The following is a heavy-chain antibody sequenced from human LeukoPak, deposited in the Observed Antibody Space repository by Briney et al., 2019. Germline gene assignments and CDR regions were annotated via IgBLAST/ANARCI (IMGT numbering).Heavy chain of an antibody. J-gene: IGHJ3*02. CDR2: IYHSGIT. V-gene: IGHV4-4*02. CDR3: ARVGVDGAFDI. CDR1: GGSISSSNW. Sequence: SGTLSLTCAVSGGSISSSNWWNWVRQPPGKGLEWIGEIYHSGITNYNPSLKSRDTISVDKSKNHFSLKLTSVTAADTAVYYCARVGVDGAFDIWGQGTMVTVSS. D-gene: IGHD2-8*01.